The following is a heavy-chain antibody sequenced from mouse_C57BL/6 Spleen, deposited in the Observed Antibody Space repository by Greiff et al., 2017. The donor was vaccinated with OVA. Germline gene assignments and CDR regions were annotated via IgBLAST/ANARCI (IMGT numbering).Heavy chain of an antibody. CDR3: ARWYYGSSYSYYAMDY. Sequence: QVQLQQPGAELVRPGSSVKLSCKASGYTFTSYWMHWVKQRPIQGLEWIGNIDPSDSETHYNQKFKDKATLTVDKSSSTAYMQLSSLTSEDSAVYYCARWYYGSSYSYYAMDYWGQGTSVTVSS. D-gene: IGHD1-1*01. J-gene: IGHJ4*01. CDR1: GYTFTSYW. V-gene: IGHV1-52*01. CDR2: IDPSDSET.